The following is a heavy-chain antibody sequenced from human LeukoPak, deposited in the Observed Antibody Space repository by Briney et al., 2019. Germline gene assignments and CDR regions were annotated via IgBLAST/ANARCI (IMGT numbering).Heavy chain of an antibody. CDR2: ISSSSSYI. V-gene: IGHV3-21*01. J-gene: IGHJ4*02. Sequence: GSLRLSCAASGFTFSSYSMNWVRQAPGKGLEWVSSISSSSSYIYYADSVKGRFTISRDNAKNSLYLQMNSLRAEDTAVYYCASYFWSGSRYYFDYWGQGTLVTVFS. D-gene: IGHD3-3*01. CDR3: ASYFWSGSRYYFDY. CDR1: GFTFSSYS.